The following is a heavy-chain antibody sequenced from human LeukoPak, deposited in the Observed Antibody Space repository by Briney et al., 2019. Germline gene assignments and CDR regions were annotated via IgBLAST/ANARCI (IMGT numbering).Heavy chain of an antibody. CDR1: GYTFTGYY. D-gene: IGHD3-10*01. J-gene: IGHJ6*03. V-gene: IGHV1-2*02. CDR3: ARGVTGIYYYYYMDV. Sequence: ASVKVSCKASGYTFTGYYIHWVRQAPGQRLEWMGWINPNSGGTNYAQKFQGRVTMTRDTSISTAYMELSRLNSDDTAVYYCARGVTGIYYYYYMDVWGTGTTVTVSS. CDR2: INPNSGGT.